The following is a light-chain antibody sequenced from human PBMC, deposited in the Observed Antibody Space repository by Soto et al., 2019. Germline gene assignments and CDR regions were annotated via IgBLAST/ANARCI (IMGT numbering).Light chain of an antibody. CDR2: YDD. Sequence: QPVLTQPPSVSEAPRQRVTISCSGSSSNIGNNAVNWYQQLPGKAPKLLIYYDDLLPSGVSDRFSGSESGTSASLAISGLQSEDEADYYCAAWDDSLNGPVFGGGTKVTVL. V-gene: IGLV1-36*01. CDR3: AAWDDSLNGPV. CDR1: SSNIGNNA. J-gene: IGLJ2*01.